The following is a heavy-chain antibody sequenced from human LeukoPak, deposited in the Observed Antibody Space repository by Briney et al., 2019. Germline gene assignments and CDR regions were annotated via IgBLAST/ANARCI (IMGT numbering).Heavy chain of an antibody. CDR1: GGSFSGYY. V-gene: IGHV4-34*01. D-gene: IGHD4-17*01. CDR2: INHSGST. CDR3: ARGLVDESGETRAHFDY. Sequence: SETLSLTCAAYGGSFSGYYWSWIRQPPGKGLEWIGEINHSGSTNYNPSLKSRVTISVDTSKNQFSLKPSSVTAADTAVYYCARGLVDESGETRAHFDYWGQGTLVTVSS. J-gene: IGHJ4*02.